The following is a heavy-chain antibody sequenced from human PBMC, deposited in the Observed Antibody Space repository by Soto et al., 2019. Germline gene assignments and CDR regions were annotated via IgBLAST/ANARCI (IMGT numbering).Heavy chain of an antibody. CDR1: GYTFTSYD. Sequence: ASVKVSCKASGYTFTSYDINWVLQATGQGLEWMGWMNPNSGNTGYAQKFQGRVTMTRNTSISTAYMELSSLRSEDTAVYYCARSIAARRQARAFDIWGQGTMVTVSS. D-gene: IGHD6-6*01. V-gene: IGHV1-8*01. CDR3: ARSIAARRQARAFDI. J-gene: IGHJ3*02. CDR2: MNPNSGNT.